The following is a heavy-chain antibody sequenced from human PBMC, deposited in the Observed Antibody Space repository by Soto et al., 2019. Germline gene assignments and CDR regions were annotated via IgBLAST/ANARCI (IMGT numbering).Heavy chain of an antibody. D-gene: IGHD2-21*01. J-gene: IGHJ4*02. CDR3: ARGGGGGLFEH. V-gene: IGHV3-11*06. CDR2: ISPKSTYR. Sequence: XGSLILSCATSGFPFSDYYMSWIRQAPGKGLEWLSHISPKSTYRNYADSVKGRFTISRDNTKSSLFLQMNSLGVEDTAVYYCARGGGGGLFEHWGQGVLVTVSS. CDR1: GFPFSDYY.